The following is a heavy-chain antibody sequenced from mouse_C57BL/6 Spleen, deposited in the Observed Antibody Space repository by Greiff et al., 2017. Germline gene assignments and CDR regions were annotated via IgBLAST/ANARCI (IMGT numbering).Heavy chain of an antibody. D-gene: IGHD1-1*01. J-gene: IGHJ2*01. CDR1: GYTFTSYW. V-gene: IGHV1-69*01. CDR2: IDPSDSYT. CDR3: ARGDYGSSNYFDY. Sequence: QVQLQQPGAELVMPGASVKLSCKASGYTFTSYWMHWVKQRPGQGLEWIGEIDPSDSYTNYNQKFKGKSTLTVDKSSSTAYMQLSSLTSDDSAVYYCARGDYGSSNYFDYWGQGTTLTVSS.